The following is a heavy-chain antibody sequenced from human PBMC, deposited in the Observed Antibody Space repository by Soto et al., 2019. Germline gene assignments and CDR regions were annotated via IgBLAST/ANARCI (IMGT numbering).Heavy chain of an antibody. V-gene: IGHV1-2*04. J-gene: IGHJ6*02. Sequence: ASVKVSCKASGYTFTGYYMHWVRQAPGQGLERIGWLNPNSGGTNYAQKFQGWVTMTRDTSISTAYMELSRLRADDTAVYYCARVYYDSSGYSKRHYYYGMDVWGQGTTVTVSS. CDR3: ARVYYDSSGYSKRHYYYGMDV. CDR2: LNPNSGGT. D-gene: IGHD3-22*01. CDR1: GYTFTGYY.